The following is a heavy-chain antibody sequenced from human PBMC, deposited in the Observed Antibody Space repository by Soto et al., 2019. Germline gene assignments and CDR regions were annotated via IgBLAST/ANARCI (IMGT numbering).Heavy chain of an antibody. CDR2: ISYDGSNK. V-gene: IGHV3-30-3*01. Sequence: GGSLRLSCAASGFTFSSYATHWVRQAPGKGLEWVAVISYDGSNKYYADSVKGRFTISRDNSKNTLYLQMNSLRAEDTAVYYCARPPRATVTTDRFDYWGQGTLVTVSS. CDR3: ARPPRATVTTDRFDY. J-gene: IGHJ4*02. D-gene: IGHD4-17*01. CDR1: GFTFSSYA.